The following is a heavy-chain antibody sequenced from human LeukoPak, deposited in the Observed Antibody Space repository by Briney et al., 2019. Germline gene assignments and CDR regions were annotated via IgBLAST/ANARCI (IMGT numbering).Heavy chain of an antibody. CDR1: GDSVSSSSAA. V-gene: IGHV6-1*01. CDR2: TYYRSTWYN. D-gene: IGHD3-10*01. CDR3: ARARLHHNYGSGTNFDY. Sequence: SQTLSLTCAISGDSVSSSSAAWNWIRQSPSRGLESLGRTYYRSTWYNDYAESVNSRITINPDTPKNQFSLQLNSVTPEDTAVYYCARARLHHNYGSGTNFDYWGQGTLVTVSS. J-gene: IGHJ4*02.